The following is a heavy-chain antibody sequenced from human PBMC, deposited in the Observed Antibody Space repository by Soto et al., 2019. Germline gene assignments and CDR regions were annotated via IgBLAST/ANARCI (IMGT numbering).Heavy chain of an antibody. J-gene: IGHJ4*02. D-gene: IGHD3-22*01. Sequence: SETLSLTCTVSGGSISSYYWSWIRQPPGKGLEWIGYIYYSGSTNYNPSLKSRVTISVDTSKNQFSLKLSSVTAADTAVYYCARDSPVSSGYYRGFDDWGQGTRVTVAS. V-gene: IGHV4-59*01. CDR1: GGSISSYY. CDR2: IYYSGST. CDR3: ARDSPVSSGYYRGFDD.